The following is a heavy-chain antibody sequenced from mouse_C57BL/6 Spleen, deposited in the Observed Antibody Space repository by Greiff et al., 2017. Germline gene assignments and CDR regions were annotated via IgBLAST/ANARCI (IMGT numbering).Heavy chain of an antibody. J-gene: IGHJ3*01. CDR1: GYTFTSYW. D-gene: IGHD2-2*01. V-gene: IGHV1-64*01. CDR3: ARRGGYDGGFAY. CDR2: IHPNSGST. Sequence: QVQLQQPGAELVKPGASVKLSCKASGYTFTSYWMHWVKQRPGQGLEWIGMIHPNSGSTNYNEKFKSKATLTVDKSSSTAYMQLSSLPSADSAVYYCARRGGYDGGFAYWGQGTLVTVSA.